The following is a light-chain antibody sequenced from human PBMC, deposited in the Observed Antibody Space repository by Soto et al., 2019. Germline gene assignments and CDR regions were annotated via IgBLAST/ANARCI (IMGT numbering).Light chain of an antibody. CDR3: QQYNNWPRA. Sequence: EIVMTQSPATLSVSPGERATRSCRASQSVSSNLAWYQQKPGQAPRLLIYGASTRATGIPARFSGSGSGTEFTLTISSLQSEDFAVYYCQQYNNWPRAFVQGTK. V-gene: IGKV3-15*01. J-gene: IGKJ1*01. CDR2: GAS. CDR1: QSVSSN.